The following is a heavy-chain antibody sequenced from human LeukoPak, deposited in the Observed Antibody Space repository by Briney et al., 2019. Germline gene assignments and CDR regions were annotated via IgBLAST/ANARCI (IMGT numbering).Heavy chain of an antibody. Sequence: PVKVSCKASGGTFSSYAISWVRQAPGQGLEWMGGIIPIFGTANYAQKFQGRVTITADESTSTAYMELSSLRSEDTAVYYCAKDRSSSWYDWYYFDYWGQGTLVTVSS. D-gene: IGHD6-13*01. CDR3: AKDRSSSWYDWYYFDY. CDR2: IIPIFGTA. CDR1: GGTFSSYA. J-gene: IGHJ4*02. V-gene: IGHV1-69*13.